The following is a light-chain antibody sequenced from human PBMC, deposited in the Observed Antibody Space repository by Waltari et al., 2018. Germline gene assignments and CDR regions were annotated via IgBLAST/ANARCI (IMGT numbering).Light chain of an antibody. V-gene: IGKV3-20*01. CDR1: QSVSSSY. Sequence: DITLTQSPATLSLFPGEIAILSCRASQSVSSSYLAWYQQKPGQAPRILIYDAASRDTGIPDRCSGGGSGTDFTLTISRLEPEDFAVYYCQQYGTSPGTFGQGTKLEIK. CDR2: DAA. J-gene: IGKJ2*02. CDR3: QQYGTSPGT.